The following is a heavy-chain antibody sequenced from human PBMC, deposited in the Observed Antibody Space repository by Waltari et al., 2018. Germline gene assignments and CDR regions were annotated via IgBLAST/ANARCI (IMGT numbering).Heavy chain of an antibody. CDR1: GGSISSSSYY. CDR3: ARHWKKSGYRFDP. CDR2: IYYSGSTYYGGST. D-gene: IGHD5-12*01. V-gene: IGHV4-39*01. J-gene: IGHJ5*02. Sequence: QLQLQESGPGLVKPSETLFLTCTVSGGSISSSSYYWGWIRQSPGKGLGWIGNIYYSGSTYYGGSTYYNPPLRSRVSISGDTSKNQFSLKLSSVTAADTAVYYCARHWKKSGYRFDPWGQGTLVTVSS.